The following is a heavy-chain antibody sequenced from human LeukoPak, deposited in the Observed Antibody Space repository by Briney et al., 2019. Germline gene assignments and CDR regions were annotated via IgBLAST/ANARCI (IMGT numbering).Heavy chain of an antibody. CDR3: ARGEAYSGSAHFDY. V-gene: IGHV1-2*02. J-gene: IGHJ4*02. CDR1: GYSFTVYY. Sequence: ASVKVSCKASGYSFTVYYMHWVRQVPGQGREWMGWINPSSGGTKFAQKFQGRVTMTRDTSISTAYMELSRLRSDDTAVYYCARGEAYSGSAHFDYWGQGTLVTVSS. CDR2: INPSSGGT. D-gene: IGHD1-26*01.